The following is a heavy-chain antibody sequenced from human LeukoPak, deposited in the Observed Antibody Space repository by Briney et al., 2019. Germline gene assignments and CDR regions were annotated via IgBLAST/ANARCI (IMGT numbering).Heavy chain of an antibody. V-gene: IGHV3-48*01. D-gene: IGHD4-17*01. J-gene: IGHJ4*02. CDR3: ARVMTTVASDY. CDR1: GFTFISYS. CDR2: ISSSSSTI. Sequence: GGSLRLSCAASGFTFISYSMNWVRQAPGKGLEWVSYISSSSSTIYYADSVKGRFTISRDNAKNSLYLQMNSLRAEDTAVYYCARVMTTVASDYWGQGTLVTVSS.